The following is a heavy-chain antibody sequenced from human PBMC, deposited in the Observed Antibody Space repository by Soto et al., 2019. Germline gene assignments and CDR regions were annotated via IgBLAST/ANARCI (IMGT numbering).Heavy chain of an antibody. CDR1: GGTFSSYA. Sequence: ASVKVSCKASGGTFSSYAISWVRQAPGQGLEWMGGIIPIFGTANYAQKFQGRVTITADESTSTAYMELSSLRSEDTAVYHCASSTGVVIPYYYYGMDVWGQGTTVTVSS. CDR3: ASSTGVVIPYYYYGMDV. D-gene: IGHD3-3*01. CDR2: IIPIFGTA. J-gene: IGHJ6*02. V-gene: IGHV1-69*13.